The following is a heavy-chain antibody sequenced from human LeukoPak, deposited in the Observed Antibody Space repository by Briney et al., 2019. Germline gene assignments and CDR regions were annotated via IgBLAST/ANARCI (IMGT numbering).Heavy chain of an antibody. CDR1: GGSISSYY. D-gene: IGHD6-13*01. CDR3: ARGLAAAGTVLGY. J-gene: IGHJ4*02. Sequence: PSETLSLTCTVSGGSISSYYWSWIRQPPGKGLEWIGYIYYSGSTNYNPSLKSRVTISVDTSKNQFSLKLSSVTAADTAVYYRARGLAAAGTVLGYWGQGTLVTVSS. V-gene: IGHV4-59*01. CDR2: IYYSGST.